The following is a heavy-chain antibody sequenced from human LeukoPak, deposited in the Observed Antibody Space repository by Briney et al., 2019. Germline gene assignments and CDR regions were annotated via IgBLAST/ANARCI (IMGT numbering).Heavy chain of an antibody. D-gene: IGHD4-17*01. V-gene: IGHV3-30*18. CDR2: VTSDGVDK. Sequence: GGSLRLSCAASGFTFTTYVMHWVRQPPGKGLEGVATVTSDGVDKYYADSVKGRFTISRDNSKNTLYLQMSRLRPEDTAVYYCAKSDYGDYSFDKWGQGTLVTVSS. CDR1: GFTFTTYV. J-gene: IGHJ4*02. CDR3: AKSDYGDYSFDK.